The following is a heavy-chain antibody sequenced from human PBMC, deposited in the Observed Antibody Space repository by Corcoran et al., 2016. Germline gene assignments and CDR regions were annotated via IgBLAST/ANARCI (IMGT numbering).Heavy chain of an antibody. CDR1: GYTFTDHY. D-gene: IGHD1-26*01. CDR3: ARGVVRERLWNDC. CDR2: INPNTGGT. Sequence: QVQLVQSGADVKKPGASVKVSCKASGYTFTDHYMHWVRQAPGQGLEWMGWINPNTGGTNYALKFQGRVSMTRDTSISTAYMELNRLTSDETAVDYWARGVVRERLWNDCWGQGTLVTVSS. V-gene: IGHV1-2*02. J-gene: IGHJ4*02.